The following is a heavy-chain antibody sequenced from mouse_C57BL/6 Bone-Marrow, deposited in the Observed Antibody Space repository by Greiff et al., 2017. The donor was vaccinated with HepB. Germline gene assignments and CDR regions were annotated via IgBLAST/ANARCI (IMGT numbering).Heavy chain of an antibody. CDR1: GYTFTDYY. J-gene: IGHJ1*03. CDR3: ARGLRGYFDV. Sequence: VQLQQSGAELVRPGASVKLSCKASGYTFTDYYINWVKQSPGQGLEWIARIYPGSGNTYYNEKFKGKATLTAEKSSSTAYMQLSSLTSEDSAVYFCARGLRGYFDVWGTGTTVTVSS. D-gene: IGHD1-1*01. CDR2: IYPGSGNT. V-gene: IGHV1-76*01.